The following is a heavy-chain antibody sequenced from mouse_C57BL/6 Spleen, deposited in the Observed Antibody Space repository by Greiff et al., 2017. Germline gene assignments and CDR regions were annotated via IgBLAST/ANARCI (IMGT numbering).Heavy chain of an antibody. J-gene: IGHJ2*01. V-gene: IGHV1-69*01. Sequence: QVQLQQPGAELVMPGASVKLSCKASGYTFTSYWMHWVKQRPGQGLEWIGEIDPSDSYTNYNQKFKGKSTMTVDKSSSTAYMQLSSLTSEDAAVYYGARGGQLTGIFGYWGQGTTLTVSS. CDR3: ARGGQLTGIFGY. D-gene: IGHD4-1*01. CDR1: GYTFTSYW. CDR2: IDPSDSYT.